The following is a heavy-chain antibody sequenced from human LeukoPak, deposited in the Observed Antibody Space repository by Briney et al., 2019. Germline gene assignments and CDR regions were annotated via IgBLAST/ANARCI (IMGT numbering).Heavy chain of an antibody. Sequence: GGSLRLSCAASGFTFSPYAMNWVRQAPGKGLEWVSSIGDSSRSIFYADSVKGRFTISRANAKNSLYLQLNSLRAEDTAVYYCAREGGVLGEAFDVWGQGTMVTISS. J-gene: IGHJ3*01. CDR2: IGDSSRSI. D-gene: IGHD3-10*01. V-gene: IGHV3-21*01. CDR1: GFTFSPYA. CDR3: AREGGVLGEAFDV.